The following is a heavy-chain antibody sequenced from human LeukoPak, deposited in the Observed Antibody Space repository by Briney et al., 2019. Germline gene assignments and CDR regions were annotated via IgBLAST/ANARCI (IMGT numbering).Heavy chain of an antibody. CDR3: ARDTSAWRYGMDV. CDR2: IKQDGSEK. V-gene: IGHV3-7*01. CDR1: GFTFSSHW. Sequence: GGSLRLSCEASGFTFSSHWMSWVRQAPGKRLEWVAIIKQDGSEKDYVDSVTGRFTISRDNAKNSLYLQMNSLRDEDTAVYYCARDTSAWRYGMDVWGQGTTVTVSS. D-gene: IGHD6-19*01. J-gene: IGHJ6*02.